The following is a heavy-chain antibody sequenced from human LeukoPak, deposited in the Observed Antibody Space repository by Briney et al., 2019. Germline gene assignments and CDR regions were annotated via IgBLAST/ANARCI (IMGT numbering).Heavy chain of an antibody. CDR1: GFTFSDHY. V-gene: IGHV3-72*01. CDR3: ARVPYYYDSSGYLPDY. J-gene: IGHJ4*02. Sequence: PGGSLRRSCAASGFTFSDHYMDWVRQAPGKGLEWVGRTRNKANSYTTEYAASVKGRFTISRDDSKISLYLQMNSLKTEDTAVYYCARVPYYYDSSGYLPDYWGQGTLVTVSS. CDR2: TRNKANSYTT. D-gene: IGHD3-22*01.